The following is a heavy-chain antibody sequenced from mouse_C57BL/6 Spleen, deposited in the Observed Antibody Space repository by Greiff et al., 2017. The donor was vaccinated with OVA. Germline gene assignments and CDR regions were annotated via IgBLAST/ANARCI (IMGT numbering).Heavy chain of an antibody. CDR1: GYTFTSYT. CDR3: ARSDDYDYYAMDY. J-gene: IGHJ4*01. D-gene: IGHD2-4*01. V-gene: IGHV1-4*01. Sequence: QVHVKQSGAELARPGASVKMSCKASGYTFTSYTMHWVKQRPGQGLEWIGYINPSSGYTKYNQKFKDKATLTADKSSSTAYMQLSSLTSEDSAVYYCARSDDYDYYAMDYWGQGTSVTVSS. CDR2: INPSSGYT.